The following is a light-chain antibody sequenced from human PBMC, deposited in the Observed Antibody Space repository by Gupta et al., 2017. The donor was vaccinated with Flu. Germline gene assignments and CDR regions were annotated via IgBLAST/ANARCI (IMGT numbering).Light chain of an antibody. CDR1: SLSSSY. Sequence: SSELTQDPAVSVALGQTVRITCQGDSLSSSYASWYQQKPGQAPVLVIYGKNNRPSGIPDRFAGASSGNTASLTITGAQAEDEADYYCNSRDSSGNHWVFGGGTKLNGL. V-gene: IGLV3-19*01. CDR2: GKN. CDR3: NSRDSSGNHWV. J-gene: IGLJ3*02.